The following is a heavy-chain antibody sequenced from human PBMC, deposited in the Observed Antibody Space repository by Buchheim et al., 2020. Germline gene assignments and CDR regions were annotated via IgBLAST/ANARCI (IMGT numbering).Heavy chain of an antibody. Sequence: EVQLLESGGGLVQPGGSLRLSCAASGLTFSTFAMHWVRQAPGKGLEWVSVISARGDTTYYADSMKGRFTISRDNSKKKLYLQMNSLRPDDTALYYCATCGGDCYWFDFWGQGTL. CDR2: ISARGDTT. D-gene: IGHD2-21*02. CDR3: ATCGGDCYWFDF. V-gene: IGHV3-23*01. CDR1: GLTFSTFA. J-gene: IGHJ4*02.